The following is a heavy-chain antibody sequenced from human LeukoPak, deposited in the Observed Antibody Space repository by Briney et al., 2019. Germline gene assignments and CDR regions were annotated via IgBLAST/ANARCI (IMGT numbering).Heavy chain of an antibody. D-gene: IGHD3-10*01. Sequence: SQTLSLTCTVSGGSISSGDYYWSWIRQPPGKGLEWIGYIYYSGSTYYNPSLKSRVTISVDTSKNQFSLKLSSVTAADTAVYYCARGYYGSETASGDFDYWGQGTLVTVSS. J-gene: IGHJ4*02. CDR1: GGSISSGDYY. CDR2: IYYSGST. CDR3: ARGYYGSETASGDFDY. V-gene: IGHV4-30-4*08.